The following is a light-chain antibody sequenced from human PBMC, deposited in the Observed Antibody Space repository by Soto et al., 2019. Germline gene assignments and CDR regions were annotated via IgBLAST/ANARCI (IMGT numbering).Light chain of an antibody. Sequence: EIVLTQSPGTLSLSPGEKATLSCRASQSVGDTFLSWYQQKPGLAPRLLIYGVSNRATGIPDRFSGSGSGTDFILTISRLEPEDCALYYCGQFVSSPPRTFGQGTKVEIK. J-gene: IGKJ1*01. CDR2: GVS. CDR1: QSVGDTF. V-gene: IGKV3-20*01. CDR3: GQFVSSPPRT.